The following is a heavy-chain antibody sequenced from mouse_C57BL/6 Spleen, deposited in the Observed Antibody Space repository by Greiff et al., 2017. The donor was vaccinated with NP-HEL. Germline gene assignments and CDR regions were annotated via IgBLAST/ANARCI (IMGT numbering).Heavy chain of an antibody. D-gene: IGHD1-1*01. J-gene: IGHJ4*01. CDR3: ARHEEVYGSSYVDYYAMDY. CDR2: FYPGSGSI. Sequence: QVQLQQSGAELVKPGASVKLSCKASGYTFTEYTIHWVKQRSGQGLEWIGWFYPGSGSIKYNEKFKDKATLTADKSSSTVYTELSRLTSEDSAVYFCARHEEVYGSSYVDYYAMDYWGQGTSVTVSS. V-gene: IGHV1-62-2*01. CDR1: GYTFTEYT.